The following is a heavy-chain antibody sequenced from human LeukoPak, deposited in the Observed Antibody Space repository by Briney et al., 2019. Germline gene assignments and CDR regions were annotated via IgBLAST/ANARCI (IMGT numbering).Heavy chain of an antibody. CDR1: GGSFSGYY. CDR3: ARRYRGTYYFDY. J-gene: IGHJ4*02. V-gene: IGHV3-11*04. Sequence: LSLTCAVYGGSFSGYYWSWIRQPPGKGLEWVSYISSSSSTIYYADSVKGRFTISRDNAKNSLYLQMNSLRAEDTAVYYCARRYRGTYYFDYWGQGALVTVSS. CDR2: ISSSSSTI. D-gene: IGHD1-26*01.